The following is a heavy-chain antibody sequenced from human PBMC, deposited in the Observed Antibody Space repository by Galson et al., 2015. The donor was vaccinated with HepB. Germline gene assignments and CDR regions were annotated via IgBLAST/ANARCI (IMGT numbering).Heavy chain of an antibody. V-gene: IGHV1-69*06. Sequence: SVKVSCKASGGSFNTYPLNWVRQAPGQGPEWLGRIIPIFGSTNYAQKFGGRLTISADTSTATAYMELTNLNSEDTAVYYCTRAHPVLLMIAKHYLDTWGQGTLVTVSS. CDR2: IIPIFGST. CDR1: GGSFNTYP. D-gene: IGHD2-21*01. CDR3: TRAHPVLLMIAKHYLDT. J-gene: IGHJ5*02.